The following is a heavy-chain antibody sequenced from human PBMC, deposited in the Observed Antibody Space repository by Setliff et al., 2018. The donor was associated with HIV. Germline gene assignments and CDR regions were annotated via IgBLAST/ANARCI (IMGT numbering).Heavy chain of an antibody. J-gene: IGHJ4*02. V-gene: IGHV3-21*01. CDR2: ISSSSGYY. CDR1: GFTFSTYW. CDR3: ASKPTTTVTFDY. Sequence: PGGSLRLSCAASGFTFSTYWMIWVRQAPGKGLEWVSSISSSSGYYYYADSVKGRFTISRDNAKNSLYLQMNSLRAEDTAVYYCASKPTTTVTFDYWGQGTLVTVSS. D-gene: IGHD4-17*01.